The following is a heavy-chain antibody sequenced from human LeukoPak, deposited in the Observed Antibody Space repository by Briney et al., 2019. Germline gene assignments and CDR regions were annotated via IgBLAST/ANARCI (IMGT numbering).Heavy chain of an antibody. D-gene: IGHD2-21*02. V-gene: IGHV4-59*02. Sequence: PSETLSLTCTVSGASVSSYYWSWIRQPPGKGLEWTGYIHYSGSTNYNPSLKSRVTISVDTSKNQFSLKLSSVTAADTAVYYCARISLDPLPKAFDIWGQGAMVTVSS. CDR3: ARISLDPLPKAFDI. CDR2: IHYSGST. CDR1: GASVSSYY. J-gene: IGHJ3*02.